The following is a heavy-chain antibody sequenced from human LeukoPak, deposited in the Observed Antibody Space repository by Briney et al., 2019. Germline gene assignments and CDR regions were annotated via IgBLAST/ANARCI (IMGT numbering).Heavy chain of an antibody. J-gene: IGHJ4*02. CDR3: ARDGPPYDISGYFYY. CDR1: GGSISSYY. V-gene: IGHV4-59*12. Sequence: SETLSLTCTVSGGSISSYYWSWIRQPPGKGLEWIGYIYYSGSTNYNPSLKSRVTISVDTSKNQFSLRLSSVTAADTAIYYCARDGPPYDISGYFYYWGQGTLVTVSS. D-gene: IGHD3-22*01. CDR2: IYYSGST.